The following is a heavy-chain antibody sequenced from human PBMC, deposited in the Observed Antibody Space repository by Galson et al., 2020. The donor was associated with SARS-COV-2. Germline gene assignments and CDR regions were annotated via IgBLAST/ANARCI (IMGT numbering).Heavy chain of an antibody. Sequence: SETLSLTCTVSGGSMSSSSYYWGWIRQPPGKGLEWIGSIYYSGSTYYNPSLKSRVTISVDTSKNQFSLKLSSVTAADTAVYYCARHMAGQGKDIVIVPAVDYSYGMDVWGQGTTVTVSS. CDR2: IYYSGST. CDR1: GGSMSSSSYY. V-gene: IGHV4-39*01. CDR3: ARHMAGQGKDIVIVPAVDYSYGMDV. J-gene: IGHJ6*02. D-gene: IGHD2-2*01.